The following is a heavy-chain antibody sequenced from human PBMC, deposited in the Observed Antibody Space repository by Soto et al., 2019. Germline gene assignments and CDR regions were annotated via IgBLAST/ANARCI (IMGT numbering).Heavy chain of an antibody. CDR1: GFTFSSYA. CDR2: ISGSGGST. D-gene: IGHD3-22*01. J-gene: IGHJ4*02. V-gene: IGHV3-23*01. CDR3: VKYPVGYYDSSGYSPKAY. Sequence: GGSLRLSCAASGFTFSSYAMSWVRQAPGKGLEWVSAISGSGGSTYYADSAKGRFTISRDNSKNTLYLQMNSLRAEDTAVYYCVKYPVGYYDSSGYSPKAYWGQGTLVTVSS.